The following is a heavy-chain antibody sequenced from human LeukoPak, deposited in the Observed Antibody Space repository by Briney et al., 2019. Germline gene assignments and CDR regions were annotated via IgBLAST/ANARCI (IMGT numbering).Heavy chain of an antibody. CDR1: GYTFTGYY. CDR2: INPNSGGT. J-gene: IGHJ4*02. Sequence: ASVKVSCKASGYTFTGYYMHWVRQAPGQGLEWMGWINPNSGGTNYAQKFQGRVTMTRDTSISTAYMELSRLRSDDTAVYYCARDWGYSYGYYFDYWGQGSLVTVSS. V-gene: IGHV1-2*02. D-gene: IGHD5-18*01. CDR3: ARDWGYSYGYYFDY.